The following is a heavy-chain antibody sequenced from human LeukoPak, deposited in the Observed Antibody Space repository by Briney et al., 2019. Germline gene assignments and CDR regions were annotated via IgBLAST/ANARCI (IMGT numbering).Heavy chain of an antibody. J-gene: IGHJ4*02. CDR2: ISSSTYI. CDR3: ARVLYGSGSYYNPVSDY. D-gene: IGHD3-10*01. Sequence: PGGSLRLSCAASGFTFSSYSMNWVRQAPGKGLEWVSSISSSTYIHYADSVRGRFTISRDNAKNSLYLQMNSLRAEDTAVYYCARVLYGSGSYYNPVSDYWGQGTLVTVSS. V-gene: IGHV3-21*01. CDR1: GFTFSSYS.